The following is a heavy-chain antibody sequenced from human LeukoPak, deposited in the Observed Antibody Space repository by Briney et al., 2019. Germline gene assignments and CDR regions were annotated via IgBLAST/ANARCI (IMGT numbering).Heavy chain of an antibody. Sequence: TRGSLRLSCASSGFIFSSHWMHWVRQAPGKGLEWVSRINGDGTKTNYADSVKGRFIVSRDNARNTLFLQMNSLRDEDTAVYYCAREEPLDYWGQGTLVTASS. V-gene: IGHV3-74*01. CDR1: GFIFSSHW. J-gene: IGHJ4*02. CDR2: INGDGTKT. CDR3: AREEPLDY. D-gene: IGHD1-14*01.